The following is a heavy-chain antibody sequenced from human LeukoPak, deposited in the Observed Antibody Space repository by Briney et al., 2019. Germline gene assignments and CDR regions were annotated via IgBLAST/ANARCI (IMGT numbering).Heavy chain of an antibody. D-gene: IGHD3-10*01. CDR2: IRSKAYGGTT. J-gene: IGHJ4*02. CDR3: TRAGRYYYGSGSYLW. CDR1: GFTFGDYA. V-gene: IGHV3-49*04. Sequence: PGGSLRLSCTASGFTFGDYAMSWVRQAPGKGLEWVGFIRSKAYGGTTEYAASVKGRFTISRDDSKSIAYLQMNSLKTEDTAVYYCTRAGRYYYGSGSYLWWGQGTLVTVSS.